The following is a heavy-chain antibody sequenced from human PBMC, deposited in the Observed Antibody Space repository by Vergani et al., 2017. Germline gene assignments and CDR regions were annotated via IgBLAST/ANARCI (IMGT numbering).Heavy chain of an antibody. V-gene: IGHV1-8*01. D-gene: IGHD6-13*01. Sequence: QVQLVQSGAEVKKPGASVKVSCKASGYTLTTYDINWVRQATGQGLEWMGWMNPNSGNTGYAQKFQGRVTMTRKTSITTAYMELSSLRSDDTAVYFCVTGRGIYWGQGTLVTVST. J-gene: IGHJ4*02. CDR2: MNPNSGNT. CDR3: VTGRGIY. CDR1: GYTLTTYD.